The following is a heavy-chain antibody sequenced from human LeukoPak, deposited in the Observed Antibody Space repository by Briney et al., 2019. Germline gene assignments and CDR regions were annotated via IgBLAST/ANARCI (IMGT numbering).Heavy chain of an antibody. CDR2: ISSSSSYI. V-gene: IGHV3-21*01. J-gene: IGHJ6*03. D-gene: IGHD6-19*01. Sequence: GGSLRLSCAASGFTFSSYSMNWVRQAPGKGLEWVSSISSSSSYIYYADSVKGRFTISRDNAKNSLYLQMNSLRAEDTAVYYCARVPDSSGWYYAYYYYMDVWGKGTTVTVSS. CDR3: ARVPDSSGWYYAYYYYMDV. CDR1: GFTFSSYS.